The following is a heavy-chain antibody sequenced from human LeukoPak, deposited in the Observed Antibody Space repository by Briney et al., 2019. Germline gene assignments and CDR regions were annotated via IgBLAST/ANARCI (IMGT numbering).Heavy chain of an antibody. Sequence: GGSLRLSCAASGSTFSSYGMHWVRQAPGKGLEWVAVISYDGSNKYYADSVKGRFTISRDNSKNTLYLQMNSLRAEDTAVYYCAKEYESRRLLEWLSYYYYGMDVWGQGTTVTVSS. CDR3: AKEYESRRLLEWLSYYYYGMDV. CDR2: ISYDGSNK. J-gene: IGHJ6*02. D-gene: IGHD3-3*01. CDR1: GSTFSSYG. V-gene: IGHV3-30*18.